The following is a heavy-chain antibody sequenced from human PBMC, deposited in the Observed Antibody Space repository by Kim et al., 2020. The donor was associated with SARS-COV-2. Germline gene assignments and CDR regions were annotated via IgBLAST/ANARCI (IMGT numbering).Heavy chain of an antibody. Sequence: GGSLRLSCAASGFTFSSYSMNWVRQAPGKGLEWVSSISSSSSYIYYADSVKGRFTISRDNAKNSLYLQMNSLRAEDTAVYYCARDPSAGYGSGSYSASARYFGLWDRGNLVTVSS. CDR1: GFTFSSYS. V-gene: IGHV3-21*01. J-gene: IGHJ2*01. CDR3: ARDPSAGYGSGSYSASARYFGL. CDR2: ISSSSSYI. D-gene: IGHD3-10*01.